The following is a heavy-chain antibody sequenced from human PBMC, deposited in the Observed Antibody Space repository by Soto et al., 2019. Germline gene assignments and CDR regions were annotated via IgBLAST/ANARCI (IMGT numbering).Heavy chain of an antibody. J-gene: IGHJ6*02. D-gene: IGHD2-2*01. CDR1: GYTFTSYA. CDR3: ALVPANYYYSGMDV. V-gene: IGHV1-3*05. Sequence: QVQLVQSGAEEKKPGASVKVSCKASGYTFTSYAMHWVRQAPGQRLEWMGWINAGNGNTKYSQKFQGRVTITRDTSASTAYMGLSSLRSEDTAMYYCALVPANYYYSGMDVWGQGNTVTVSS. CDR2: INAGNGNT.